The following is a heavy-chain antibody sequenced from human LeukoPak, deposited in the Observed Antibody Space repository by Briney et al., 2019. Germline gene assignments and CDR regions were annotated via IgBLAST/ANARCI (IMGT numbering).Heavy chain of an antibody. CDR1: GYTFTSYG. J-gene: IGHJ5*02. CDR3: ARLSYSYDFWSGPDWFDP. CDR2: ISAYNGNT. V-gene: IGHV1-18*01. D-gene: IGHD3-3*01. Sequence: GASVKVSCKASGYTFTSYGISWVRQAPGQGLEWMGWISAYNGNTNYAQKLQGKVTMTTDTSTSTAYMELRSLRSDDTAVYYCARLSYSYDFWSGPDWFDPWGQGTLVTVSS.